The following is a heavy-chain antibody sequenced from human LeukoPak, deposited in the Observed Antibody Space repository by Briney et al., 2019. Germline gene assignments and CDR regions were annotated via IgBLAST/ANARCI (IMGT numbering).Heavy chain of an antibody. CDR1: GGTFSSYA. CDR2: IIPIFGTA. D-gene: IGHD3-16*02. J-gene: IGHJ4*02. V-gene: IGHV1-69*13. CDR3: ARSGILYDYVWGSYRPTSFDY. Sequence: ASVKVSCKASGGTFSSYAISWVRQAPGHGLEWMGGIIPIFGTANYAQKFQGRVTITADESTSTAYMELSSLRSEDTAVYYCARSGILYDYVWGSYRPTSFDYWGQGTLVTVSS.